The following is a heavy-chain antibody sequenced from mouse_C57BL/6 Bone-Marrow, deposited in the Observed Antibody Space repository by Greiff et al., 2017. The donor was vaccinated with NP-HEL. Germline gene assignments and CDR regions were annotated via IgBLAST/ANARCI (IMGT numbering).Heavy chain of an antibody. V-gene: IGHV1-80*01. CDR2: IYPGDGDT. CDR3: ASSIYYYGSRGENWYFDV. D-gene: IGHD1-1*01. CDR1: GYAFSSYW. J-gene: IGHJ1*03. Sequence: QVQLQQSGAELVKPGASVKISCKASGYAFSSYWMNWVKQRPGKGLEWIGQIYPGDGDTNYNGKFKGKATLTADKSSSTAYMQLSSLTSEDSAVYFCASSIYYYGSRGENWYFDVWGTGTTLTVSS.